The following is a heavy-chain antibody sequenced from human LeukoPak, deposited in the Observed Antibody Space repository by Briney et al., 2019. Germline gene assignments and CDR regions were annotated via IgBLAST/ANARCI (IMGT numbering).Heavy chain of an antibody. V-gene: IGHV3-7*01. D-gene: IGHD4-23*01. Sequence: GGSLRLSCAASGFTFDNYWMTWVRQAPGKGLEWVANIELDGSEKYYVDSVKGRFTISRDNAKNSVSLQMKSLRAEDTAVYYCARSHDYGGHCFFDYWGQGTLVTVSS. CDR3: ARSHDYGGHCFFDY. CDR2: IELDGSEK. CDR1: GFTFDNYW. J-gene: IGHJ4*02.